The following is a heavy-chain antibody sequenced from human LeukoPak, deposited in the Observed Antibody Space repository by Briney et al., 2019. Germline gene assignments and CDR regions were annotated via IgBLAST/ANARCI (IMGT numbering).Heavy chain of an antibody. CDR2: INHSGST. J-gene: IGHJ6*02. Sequence: SETLSLTCTVSGGSMNNYYWSWIRQPPGEGLEWIGEINHSGSTNYNPSLKSRVTISVDTSKNQFSLKLSSVTAADTAVYYCARDYSNYPYYYYGMDVWGQGTTVTVSS. D-gene: IGHD4-11*01. CDR1: GGSMNNYY. V-gene: IGHV4-34*01. CDR3: ARDYSNYPYYYYGMDV.